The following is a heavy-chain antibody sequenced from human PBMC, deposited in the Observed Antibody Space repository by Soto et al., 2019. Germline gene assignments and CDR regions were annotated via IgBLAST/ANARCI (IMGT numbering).Heavy chain of an antibody. J-gene: IGHJ4*02. CDR2: IRSKINTYAT. Sequence: EVQLVESGGGLVQPGGSLKLSCAASGFTFKGSALHWVRQASGKGLEWVGRIRSKINTYATAYAASVKGRFTISRDDSKNTAYLQMNSLKTEDTAVYFCTSEKDYGDYRPLGYLVQGTMVTVSS. D-gene: IGHD4-17*01. V-gene: IGHV3-73*01. CDR1: GFTFKGSA. CDR3: TSEKDYGDYRPLGY.